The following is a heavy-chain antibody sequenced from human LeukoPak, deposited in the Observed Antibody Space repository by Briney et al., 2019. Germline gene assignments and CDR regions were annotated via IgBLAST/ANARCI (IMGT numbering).Heavy chain of an antibody. CDR2: IIPVLGIA. D-gene: IGHD3-22*01. CDR3: ARDFYDSSDGVDY. V-gene: IGHV1-69*04. CDR1: GGTFSSYA. Sequence: ASVKVSCKASGGTFSSYAISWVRQAPGQGLEWMGRIIPVLGIANYAQKFQGRVTITADKSTSTAYMELSSLRSEDTAVYYCARDFYDSSDGVDYWGQGTLVTVSS. J-gene: IGHJ4*02.